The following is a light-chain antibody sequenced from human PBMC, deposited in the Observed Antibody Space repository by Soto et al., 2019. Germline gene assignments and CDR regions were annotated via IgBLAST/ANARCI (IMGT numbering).Light chain of an antibody. Sequence: QSVLTQPPSASGSPGQSVTISRTGTSSDVGGYNYVSWYQQHPGKAPKLMIYEVSKRPSGVPDRFSGSKSGNTASLTVSGLQAEDEADYYCSSYAGSNIWVFGTGTKVTVL. CDR3: SSYAGSNIWV. J-gene: IGLJ1*01. V-gene: IGLV2-8*01. CDR1: SSDVGGYNY. CDR2: EVS.